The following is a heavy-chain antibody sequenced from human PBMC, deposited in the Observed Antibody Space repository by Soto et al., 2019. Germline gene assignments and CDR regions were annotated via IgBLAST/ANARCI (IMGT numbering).Heavy chain of an antibody. CDR1: GFTFDDYG. V-gene: IGHV3-20*04. J-gene: IGHJ4*02. CDR3: ARGITMVRGAQGALFDY. CDR2: INWNGGST. Sequence: EVQLVESGGGVVRPGGSLRLSCAASGFTFDDYGMSWVRQAPGKGLEWVSGINWNGGSTGYADSVKGRFTISRDNAKNSLYLQRNSLRAEDTVLYYCARGITMVRGAQGALFDYWGQGTLVTVSS. D-gene: IGHD3-10*01.